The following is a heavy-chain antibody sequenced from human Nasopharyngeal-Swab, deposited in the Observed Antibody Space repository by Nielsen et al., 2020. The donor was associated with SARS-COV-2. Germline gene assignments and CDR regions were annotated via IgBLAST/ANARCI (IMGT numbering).Heavy chain of an antibody. CDR3: ARGKRSNYFRVSPPNWFDP. V-gene: IGHV4-34*01. Sequence: WIRQPPGKGLEWIGEINHSGSTNYNLSLKSRVTISVDTSKNQFSLKLSSVTAADTAVYYCARGKRSNYFRVSPPNWFDPWGQGTLVTVSS. J-gene: IGHJ5*02. CDR2: INHSGST. D-gene: IGHD2/OR15-2a*01.